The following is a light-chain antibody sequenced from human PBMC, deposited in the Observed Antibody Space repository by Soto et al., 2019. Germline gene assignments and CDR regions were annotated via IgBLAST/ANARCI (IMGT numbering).Light chain of an antibody. Sequence: ELVLTQSPATLSLSPGARATLSCRASQSVSSYLAWYQQKPGQAPRLLIYDASNRATGIPARFSGSGSGTDFTLTISSLEPEDFAVYYCEQRSNWPPTFSQGTKLEIK. V-gene: IGKV3-11*01. J-gene: IGKJ2*01. CDR3: EQRSNWPPT. CDR2: DAS. CDR1: QSVSSY.